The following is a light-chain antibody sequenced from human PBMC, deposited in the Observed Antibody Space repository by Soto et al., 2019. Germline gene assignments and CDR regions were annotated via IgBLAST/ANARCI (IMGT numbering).Light chain of an antibody. CDR3: QQYGSSPLIS. CDR1: QTVSITY. V-gene: IGKV3-20*01. CDR2: GAS. Sequence: VLTQSPGTLSLSPGESATLSCRASQTVSITYLTLYQQKPGQAPRLLIFGASKRATGTPDRFSGSGSGRDFTLTISGLEPEDFAVYYCQQYGSSPLISFGQGTRLEIK. J-gene: IGKJ5*01.